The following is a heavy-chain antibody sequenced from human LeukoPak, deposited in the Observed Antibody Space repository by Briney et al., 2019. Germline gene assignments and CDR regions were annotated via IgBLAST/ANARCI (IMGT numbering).Heavy chain of an antibody. Sequence: GGSLRLPCAASGFTFSSYAMSWVRQAPGKGLEWVSAISGSGGGTYYADSVKGRFTISRDNSKNTLYLQMNSLRAEDTAVYYCAKDSIVVVPAARFDPWGQGTLVTVSS. D-gene: IGHD2-2*01. V-gene: IGHV3-23*01. CDR3: AKDSIVVVPAARFDP. CDR2: ISGSGGGT. CDR1: GFTFSSYA. J-gene: IGHJ5*02.